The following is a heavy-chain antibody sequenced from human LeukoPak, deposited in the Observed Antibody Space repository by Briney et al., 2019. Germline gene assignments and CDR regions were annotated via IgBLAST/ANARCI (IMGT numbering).Heavy chain of an antibody. Sequence: PGGSLRLSCAASGFSFSSFAMTWVRQAPGKGLEWVSAMSGSGRNTNYVDSVKGRFIISRDNSQNTLYLQMNSLRAEDTAVYYCAKDPSWEPPGNWGQGTLVTVSS. CDR3: AKDPSWEPPGN. V-gene: IGHV3-23*01. CDR1: GFSFSSFA. D-gene: IGHD1-26*01. J-gene: IGHJ4*02. CDR2: MSGSGRNT.